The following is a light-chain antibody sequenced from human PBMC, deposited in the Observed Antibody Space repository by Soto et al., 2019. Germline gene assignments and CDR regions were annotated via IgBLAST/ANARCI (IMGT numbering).Light chain of an antibody. Sequence: QSALTQPASVSGSPGQSITISCTGTSSDVGSYNYVSWYQQHPGKAPKLMIYHVSNRPSGVSDRFSGSKSGNTASLTISGLQPEDEADYYCSSYTSTNALVFGGGTKVTVL. CDR1: SSDVGSYNY. J-gene: IGLJ2*01. CDR3: SSYTSTNALV. V-gene: IGLV2-14*03. CDR2: HVS.